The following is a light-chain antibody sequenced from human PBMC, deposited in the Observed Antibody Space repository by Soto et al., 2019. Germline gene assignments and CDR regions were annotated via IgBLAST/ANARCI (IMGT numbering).Light chain of an antibody. CDR2: DVS. Sequence: QSVLTQPASVSGSPGQSITISCTGTSSDVGGYNYVSWYQQHPGKAPTLMIYDVSNRPSGVSNRFSGSKSGNTASLTISGLQAKDEADYYCSSYTSSSTGVFGTGTKVTVL. CDR3: SSYTSSSTGV. CDR1: SSDVGGYNY. V-gene: IGLV2-14*01. J-gene: IGLJ1*01.